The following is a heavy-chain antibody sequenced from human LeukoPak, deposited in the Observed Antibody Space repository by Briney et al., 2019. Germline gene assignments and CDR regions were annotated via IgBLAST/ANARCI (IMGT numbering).Heavy chain of an antibody. Sequence: GGSLRLSCAASGFTFSSYAMHWVRQAPGKGLEWVAVISYDGSNKYYADSVKGRFTISRDNSRSTLYLQMNSLRPEDTAIYYCAREGYYGSGSPPSLYFDYWGQGTLVTVSS. D-gene: IGHD3-10*01. CDR1: GFTFSSYA. CDR2: ISYDGSNK. J-gene: IGHJ4*02. V-gene: IGHV3-30-3*01. CDR3: AREGYYGSGSPPSLYFDY.